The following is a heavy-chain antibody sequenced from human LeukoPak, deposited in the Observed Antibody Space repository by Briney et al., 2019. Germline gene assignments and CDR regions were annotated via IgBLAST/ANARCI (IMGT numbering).Heavy chain of an antibody. D-gene: IGHD3-22*01. V-gene: IGHV4-4*07. J-gene: IGHJ4*02. CDR2: IYTSGST. CDR1: GGSISSYY. Sequence: SETLSLTCTVSGGSISSYYWSWIRQPAGKGLEWIGRIYTSGSTNYNPSLKSRVTMSVDTSKNQFSLKLGSVTAADTAVYYCARAAPYDSSGYYYYKARVDRYYFDYWGQGTLVTVSS. CDR3: ARAAPYDSSGYYYYKARVDRYYFDY.